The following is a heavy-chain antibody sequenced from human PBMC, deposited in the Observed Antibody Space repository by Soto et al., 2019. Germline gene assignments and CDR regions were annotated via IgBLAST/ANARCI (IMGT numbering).Heavy chain of an antibody. CDR3: AGELPQRQGRNMDV. D-gene: IGHD1-1*01. CDR2: INHRGSL. V-gene: IGHV4-31*03. Sequence: PSETLSLTCTVTGGSMTSGDQYWTWIRHRPGEGLEWLGYINHRGSLYYNPSLKSRVSMSVDTSNNQFSLNLSSVPAADTAVYYCAGELPQRQGRNMDVWGQGTTVPVSS. CDR1: GGSMTSGDQY. J-gene: IGHJ6*02.